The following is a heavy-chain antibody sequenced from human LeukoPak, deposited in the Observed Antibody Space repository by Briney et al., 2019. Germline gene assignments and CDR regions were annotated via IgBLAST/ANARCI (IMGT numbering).Heavy chain of an antibody. Sequence: GGSLTLSCVASGLTFTSSDFNWLRQAPGKGLEWLSTITRSGSNLYYADSVKGRFTTSRDDAKDSVYLQMESLRVEDTAIYYWARNFDSWGEGTLVTVSS. J-gene: IGHJ4*02. CDR2: ITRSGSNL. CDR1: GLTFTSSD. CDR3: ARNFDS. V-gene: IGHV3-21*01.